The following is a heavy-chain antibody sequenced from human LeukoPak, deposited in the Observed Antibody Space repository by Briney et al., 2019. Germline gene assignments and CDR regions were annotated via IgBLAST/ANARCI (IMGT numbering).Heavy chain of an antibody. D-gene: IGHD3-10*01. J-gene: IGHJ6*02. CDR2: ISAYNGNT. CDR3: ATDLPEITMVRGASWDYYYYYGMDV. V-gene: IGHV1-18*01. Sequence: GASVKLSCKASGYTFTSYGFSRVRQAPGQGLGWMGWISAYNGNTNYAQKLHGRVTMTTDTSTSTAYMELRSLRSDDTAVYYCATDLPEITMVRGASWDYYYYYGMDVWGQGTTVTVSS. CDR1: GYTFTSYG.